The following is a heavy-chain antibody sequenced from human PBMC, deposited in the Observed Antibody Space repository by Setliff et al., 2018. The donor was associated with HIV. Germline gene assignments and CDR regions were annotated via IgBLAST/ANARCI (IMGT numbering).Heavy chain of an antibody. V-gene: IGHV4-38-2*02. J-gene: IGHJ5*02. CDR3: VRNYEWALGT. CDR2: IHHSGTT. D-gene: IGHD3-3*01. Sequence: PSETLSLTCSVSGDSISSGYYWAWIRQSPGKGLDWIGSIHHSGTTYYNPSLKSRVTISVDTSKRQFSLNLTSVTAADTAVYFCVRNYEWALGTWGQGLLVTVSS. CDR1: GDSISSGYY.